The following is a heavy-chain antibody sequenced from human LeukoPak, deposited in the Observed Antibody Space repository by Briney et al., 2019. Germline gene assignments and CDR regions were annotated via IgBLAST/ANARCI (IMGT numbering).Heavy chain of an antibody. V-gene: IGHV3-30*04. D-gene: IGHD2-2*01. CDR3: ASRVGLGAFDI. J-gene: IGHJ3*02. CDR2: ISYDGSNK. CDR1: GFTFSSYA. Sequence: GGSLRLSCAASGFTFSSYAMHWVRQAPGKGLEWVAIISYDGSNKYYADSVKGRFTISRDNSKNTLYLQMNSLRAEDTAVYYCASRVGLGAFDIWGQGTMVTVSS.